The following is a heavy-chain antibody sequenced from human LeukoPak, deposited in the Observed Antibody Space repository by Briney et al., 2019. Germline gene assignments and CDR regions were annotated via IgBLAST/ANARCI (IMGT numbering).Heavy chain of an antibody. CDR1: GFTLSSYA. V-gene: IGHV3-30-3*01. CDR3: ARGVVRAVHFDY. CDR2: ISYDGSNK. D-gene: IGHD2/OR15-2a*01. J-gene: IGHJ4*02. Sequence: GRSLRLSCAASGFTLSSYAMHWVRQAPGKGLEWVAVISYDGSNKYYADSVKGRITISRDNSKNTLYLQMNSLRAEDTAVYYCARGVVRAVHFDYWGQGTLVTVSS.